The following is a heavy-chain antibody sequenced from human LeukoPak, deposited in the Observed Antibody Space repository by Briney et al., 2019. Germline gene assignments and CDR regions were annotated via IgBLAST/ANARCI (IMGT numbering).Heavy chain of an antibody. CDR1: GVSLSSGSYY. D-gene: IGHD2-15*01. CDR2: IYYSGTT. V-gene: IGHV4-61*01. CDR3: ARDEGYCSGGSCYRAEFFQH. Sequence: SETLSLTCTVSGVSLSSGSYYWSWIRQPPGKGLEWIGYIYYSGTTNYNPSLQSRVTVSVDTSKNQFSLKLSSVTAADTAVYYCARDEGYCSGGSCYRAEFFQHWGQGTLVTVSS. J-gene: IGHJ1*01.